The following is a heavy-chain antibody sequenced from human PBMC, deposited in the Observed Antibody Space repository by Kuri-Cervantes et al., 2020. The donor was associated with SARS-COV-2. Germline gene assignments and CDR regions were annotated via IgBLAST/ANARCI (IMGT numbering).Heavy chain of an antibody. CDR2: ISAYNGNT. CDR3: VVGFFSSRKWDY. V-gene: IGHV1-18*01. CDR1: GYTFTSYG. Sequence: ASVKVSCKASGYTFTSYGISWVRQAPGQGLEWMGWISAYNGNTNYAQKFQGRVTMTRDTSTSTVYMELSSLTSEDTAVYFCVVGFFSSRKWDYWGQGTLVTVSS. D-gene: IGHD2-15*01. J-gene: IGHJ4*02.